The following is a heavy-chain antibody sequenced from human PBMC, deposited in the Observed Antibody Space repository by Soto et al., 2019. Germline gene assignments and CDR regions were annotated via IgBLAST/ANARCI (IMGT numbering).Heavy chain of an antibody. J-gene: IGHJ3*02. D-gene: IGHD3-22*01. CDR1: EFTFSDYA. Sequence: ESGGGVVQPGRSLRLSCAASEFTFSDYAMHWVRQAPGKELEWVAVISDDGDKVFYADSMKDRLTISRDNSKSTLFLQLTSLGPEDTALYYCARAHYHDSSGPNGHAFDIWGQGTLVTVSS. V-gene: IGHV3-30-3*01. CDR2: ISDDGDKV. CDR3: ARAHYHDSSGPNGHAFDI.